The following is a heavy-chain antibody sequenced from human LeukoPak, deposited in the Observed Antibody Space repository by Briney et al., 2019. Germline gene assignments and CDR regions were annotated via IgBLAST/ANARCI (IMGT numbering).Heavy chain of an antibody. D-gene: IGHD3-22*01. J-gene: IGHJ6*02. CDR1: GASIDTTTYS. CDR2: VFYRGNT. CDR3: ARGSRYYDSSGHWPRDYYYYGMDV. V-gene: IGHV4-39*01. Sequence: SETLSLTCTVSGASIDTTTYSWGWIRQPPGKGLEWIGSVFYRGNTYYNPSLMSRVTVSADTSKNQFSLNLTSVTAADTAVYYCARGSRYYDSSGHWPRDYYYYGMDVWGQGTTVTVSS.